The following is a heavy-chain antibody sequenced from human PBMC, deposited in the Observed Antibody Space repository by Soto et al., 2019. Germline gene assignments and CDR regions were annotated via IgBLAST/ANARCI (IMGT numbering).Heavy chain of an antibody. CDR1: GFTFSSYA. CDR3: ARDWIAAAGGYYYGMDV. Sequence: GGSLRLSCAASGFTFSSYAMHWVRQAPGKGLEWVAVISYDGSNKYYADSVKGRFTISRDNSKNTLYLQMNSLRAEDTAVYYCARDWIAAAGGYYYGMDVWGQGTTVTVS. J-gene: IGHJ6*02. CDR2: ISYDGSNK. D-gene: IGHD6-13*01. V-gene: IGHV3-30-3*01.